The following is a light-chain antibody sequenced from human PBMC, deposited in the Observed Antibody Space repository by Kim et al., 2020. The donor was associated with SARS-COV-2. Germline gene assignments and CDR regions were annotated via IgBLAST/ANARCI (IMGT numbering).Light chain of an antibody. J-gene: IGKJ4*01. Sequence: IQLTQSPSSLSASVGDRVTITCRASQGISSYLAWYQQKPGKVPKLLIYAASTLQSGVPSRFSGSGSGTDFTLTISSLQPEDFATYYCQQLSSYPLTFGGGTKLEI. CDR3: QQLSSYPLT. V-gene: IGKV1-9*01. CDR1: QGISSY. CDR2: AAS.